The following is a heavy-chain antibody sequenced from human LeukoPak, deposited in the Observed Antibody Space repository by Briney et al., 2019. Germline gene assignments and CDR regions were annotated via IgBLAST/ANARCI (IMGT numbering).Heavy chain of an antibody. CDR1: GGSISSGSYY. J-gene: IGHJ6*02. Sequence: SETLSLTCTVSGGSISSGSYYWSWIRQPAGKGLEWIGRIYTSGSTNYNPSLRSRVTMSLDTSKNQFSLKLSSVTAADTAVYYCARQAAAGQDYGMDVWGQGTLVTVSS. CDR3: ARQAAAGQDYGMDV. CDR2: IYTSGST. D-gene: IGHD6-13*01. V-gene: IGHV4-61*02.